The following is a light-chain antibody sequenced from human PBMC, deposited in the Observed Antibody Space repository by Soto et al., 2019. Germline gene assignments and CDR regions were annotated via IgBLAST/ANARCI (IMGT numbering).Light chain of an antibody. V-gene: IGKV3-15*01. CDR1: QHVSSN. CDR3: QQSNNWPYT. CDR2: RAA. Sequence: EMVMTQSPATLSVSPGGSATLSYRASQHVSSNFAWYRQKPGQAPTLLIYRAATRATGIPARFSGSGSGKEFTLTISSLQSEDFAVYYCQQSNNWPYTFGQGTKLEIK. J-gene: IGKJ2*01.